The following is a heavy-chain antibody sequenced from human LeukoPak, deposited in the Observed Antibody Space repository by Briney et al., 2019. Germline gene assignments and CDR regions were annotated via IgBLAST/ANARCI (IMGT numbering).Heavy chain of an antibody. D-gene: IGHD2-15*01. J-gene: IGHJ6*03. CDR1: GRSISSSNW. Sequence: NASGTLSPTCAVSGRSISSSNWWSWVRQPPGKGLEWIGEINHSGSTNYNPSLKSRVTISVDTSKNQFSLKLSCVTAADTAVYYCARGGLDIVVVVAARNYYYMDVWGKGTTVSVSS. CDR2: INHSGST. V-gene: IGHV4-4*02. CDR3: ARGGLDIVVVVAARNYYYMDV.